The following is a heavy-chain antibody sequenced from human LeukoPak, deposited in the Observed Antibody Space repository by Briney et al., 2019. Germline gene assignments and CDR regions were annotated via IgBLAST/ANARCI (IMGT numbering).Heavy chain of an antibody. CDR1: GGSISSTNW. CDR2: IYHSGTT. Sequence: SETLSLTCAVSGGSISSTNWWGWVRQPPGQGLEWIGEIYHSGTTTYTPSLKSRVTMSVDKSNNHFSLRLTSVTAADTAIYYCARMDNSGDAFDIWGQGTMVTVSS. V-gene: IGHV4-4*02. D-gene: IGHD2-2*03. CDR3: ARMDNSGDAFDI. J-gene: IGHJ3*02.